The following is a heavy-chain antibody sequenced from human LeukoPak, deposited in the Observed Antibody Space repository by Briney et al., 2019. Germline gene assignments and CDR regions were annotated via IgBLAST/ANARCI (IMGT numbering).Heavy chain of an antibody. Sequence: ASVKVSCKASGYTFTSYYMHWVRQAPGQGLEWMGWINPDSGGTNYAQKFQGRVTMTRDTSISTAYMELSRLRSDDTAVYYCARAGDSSGSTPLGYWGQGTLVTVSS. V-gene: IGHV1-2*02. CDR2: INPDSGGT. D-gene: IGHD3-22*01. CDR1: GYTFTSYY. J-gene: IGHJ4*02. CDR3: ARAGDSSGSTPLGY.